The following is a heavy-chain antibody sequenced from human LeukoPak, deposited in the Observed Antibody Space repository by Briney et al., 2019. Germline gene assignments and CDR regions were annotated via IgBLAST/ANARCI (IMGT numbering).Heavy chain of an antibody. J-gene: IGHJ4*02. Sequence: GGSLRLSCAASGFTFSSYAMSWVRQAPGKGLEWVSAISGSGGSTYYADSVRGRFTISRDNSKNTLYLQMTSLRAEDTAVYYGAKGPLVRGVTYDYWGQGTLVTVSS. CDR1: GFTFSSYA. D-gene: IGHD3-10*01. CDR2: ISGSGGST. CDR3: AKGPLVRGVTYDY. V-gene: IGHV3-23*01.